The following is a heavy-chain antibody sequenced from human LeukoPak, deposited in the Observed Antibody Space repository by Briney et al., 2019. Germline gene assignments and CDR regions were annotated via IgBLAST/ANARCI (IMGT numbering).Heavy chain of an antibody. V-gene: IGHV4-59*01. J-gene: IGHJ4*02. CDR2: IYYSGST. D-gene: IGHD3-9*01. CDR1: GGSISSYY. CDR3: ARHDILTGYALDY. Sequence: SETLSLTCTVSGGSISSYYWSWIRQPPGKGLEWIGYIYYSGSTIYNPSLKSRVTISVDTSKNQFSLKLSSVTAADTAVYYCARHDILTGYALDYWGQGTLVTVSS.